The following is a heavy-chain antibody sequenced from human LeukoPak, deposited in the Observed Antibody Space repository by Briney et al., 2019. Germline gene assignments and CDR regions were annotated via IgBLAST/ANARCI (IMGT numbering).Heavy chain of an antibody. Sequence: SETLSLTCTVSGDSFRSYYWSWIRQPPGKGLEWIGYIYYSGSTNYNPSLKSRVTISLDTSKNQFSLKLNSVTAADPAVYYCARGRNLEWFDYWGEGTLVTVS. CDR2: IYYSGST. V-gene: IGHV4-59*01. D-gene: IGHD3-3*01. CDR3: ARGRNLEWFDY. J-gene: IGHJ5*01. CDR1: GDSFRSYY.